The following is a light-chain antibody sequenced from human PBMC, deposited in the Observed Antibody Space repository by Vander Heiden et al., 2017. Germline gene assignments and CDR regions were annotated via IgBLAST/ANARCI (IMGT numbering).Light chain of an antibody. CDR1: QSINSY. CDR2: AAS. CDR3: QQSYSSPYT. J-gene: IGKJ2*01. Sequence: DIQMTQSPSSLSASVGDRVTITCRASQSINSYLNWYQQKPGKAPNLLMYAASNLQSGVPSRVSGSGSGADFTLTISGLQPDDFATYYCQQSYSSPYTFGQGTKLEIK. V-gene: IGKV1-39*01.